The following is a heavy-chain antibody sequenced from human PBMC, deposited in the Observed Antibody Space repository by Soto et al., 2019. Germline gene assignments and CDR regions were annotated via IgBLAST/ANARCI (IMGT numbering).Heavy chain of an antibody. V-gene: IGHV1-69*02. D-gene: IGHD6-13*01. CDR2: VLPFLDIT. CDR1: GDTFSIYT. CDR3: ARDRDNSNWPNFDS. Sequence: QVQLVQSGSEVKKPGPSVRVSCKTSGDTFSIYTISWVRQAPGQGLEWMGRVLPFLDITSYSQRFQGRVTITADRSTTTAYMELTSLRSEDTAVYYCARDRDNSNWPNFDSWGQGTLVTVSS. J-gene: IGHJ4*02.